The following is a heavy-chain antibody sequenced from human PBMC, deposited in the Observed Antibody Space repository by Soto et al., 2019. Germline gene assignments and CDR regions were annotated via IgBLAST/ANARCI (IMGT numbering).Heavy chain of an antibody. CDR1: GGSFSGYY. D-gene: IGHD3-16*02. Sequence: SETLSLTCAVYGGSFSGYYWSWIRQPPGKGLEWIGEINHSGSTNYNPSLKSRVTISVDTSKNQFSLKLSSVTAAGTAVYYCARGKLSDYVWGSYRYHFDYWGQGTVVTVSS. J-gene: IGHJ4*02. V-gene: IGHV4-34*01. CDR3: ARGKLSDYVWGSYRYHFDY. CDR2: INHSGST.